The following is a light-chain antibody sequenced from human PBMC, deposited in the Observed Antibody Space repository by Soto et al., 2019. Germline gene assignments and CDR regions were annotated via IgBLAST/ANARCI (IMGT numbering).Light chain of an antibody. CDR3: SSYTSSGIPYV. CDR1: NSDVGGYNF. V-gene: IGLV2-14*01. CDR2: DVS. Sequence: QSALTQPASVSGSPGQSITISCTGTNSDVGGYNFVSWYQQHPGKAPKLMIYDVSNRPSGVSNRFSGSKSGNTASLNISGLQAEDEADYYCSSYTSSGIPYVFGIGTKLTVL. J-gene: IGLJ1*01.